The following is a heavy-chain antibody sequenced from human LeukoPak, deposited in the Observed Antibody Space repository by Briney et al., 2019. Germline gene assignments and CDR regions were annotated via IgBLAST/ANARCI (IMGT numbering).Heavy chain of an antibody. CDR2: ISSSSRYI. J-gene: IGHJ4*02. CDR3: AKDNCSGGSCYFDY. V-gene: IGHV3-21*01. Sequence: GGSLRLSCAASGFTFSSYSMNWVRQAPGKGLEWVSSISSSSRYIYYADSVKGRFTISRDNAKNSLYLQMNSLRAEDTAVYYCAKDNCSGGSCYFDYWGQGTLVTVSS. CDR1: GFTFSSYS. D-gene: IGHD2-15*01.